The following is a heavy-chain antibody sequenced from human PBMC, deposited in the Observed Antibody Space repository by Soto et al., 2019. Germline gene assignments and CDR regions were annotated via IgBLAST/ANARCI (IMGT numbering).Heavy chain of an antibody. D-gene: IGHD6-13*01. J-gene: IGHJ3*02. CDR3: ARDPAEEAAAKVGAFDI. CDR2: IYSGGST. CDR1: GFTVSSNY. Sequence: EVQLVESGGGLVQPGESLRLSCAASGFTVSSNYMSWVRQAPGKGLEWVSLIYSGGSTYYVDSVKGRFTISRDNSKNTLYLQMNSLRAEDTAVYYCARDPAEEAAAKVGAFDIWGQGTMVTVSS. V-gene: IGHV3-66*01.